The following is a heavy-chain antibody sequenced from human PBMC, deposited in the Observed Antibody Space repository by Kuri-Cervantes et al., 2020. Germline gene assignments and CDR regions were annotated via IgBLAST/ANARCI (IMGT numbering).Heavy chain of an antibody. J-gene: IGHJ6*02. Sequence: GESLKISCAASGFTFSGYSMNWVRQAPGKGLEWVSSISSSSSYIYYADSVKGRFTISRDNAKNSLYLQMNSLRAEDTAVYYCARGVADFISQYYYGSGSWYGMDVWGQGTTVTVSS. CDR2: ISSSSSYI. CDR1: GFTFSGYS. D-gene: IGHD3-10*01. CDR3: ARGVADFISQYYYGSGSWYGMDV. V-gene: IGHV3-21*01.